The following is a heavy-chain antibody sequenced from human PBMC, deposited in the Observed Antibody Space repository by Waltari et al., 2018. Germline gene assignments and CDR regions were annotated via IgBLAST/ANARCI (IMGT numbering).Heavy chain of an antibody. J-gene: IGHJ4*02. CDR1: GSTFTGYY. D-gene: IGHD1-26*01. Sequence: QVQLVQSGAEVKKPGASVKVSCKASGSTFTGYYMHWVRQDPGQGLGWRGWINPNSGGTNYAQKFQGRVTMTRDTSISTAYMELSRLRSDDTAVYYCARGNPNLIVGAHPIDYWGQGTLVTVSS. CDR2: INPNSGGT. V-gene: IGHV1-2*02. CDR3: ARGNPNLIVGAHPIDY.